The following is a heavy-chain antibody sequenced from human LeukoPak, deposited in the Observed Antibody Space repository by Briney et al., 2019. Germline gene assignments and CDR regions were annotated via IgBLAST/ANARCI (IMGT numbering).Heavy chain of an antibody. Sequence: SETLSLTCTVSGGSINNYYWSWIRQPPGKGLEWIGYIYYSGSTNYNPSLESRVTISVDTSKNQFSLKLSSVTAADTAVYYCARDVVAVAGTGDYFDYWGQGTLVTVSS. V-gene: IGHV4-59*12. CDR2: IYYSGST. CDR3: ARDVVAVAGTGDYFDY. J-gene: IGHJ4*02. D-gene: IGHD6-19*01. CDR1: GGSINNYY.